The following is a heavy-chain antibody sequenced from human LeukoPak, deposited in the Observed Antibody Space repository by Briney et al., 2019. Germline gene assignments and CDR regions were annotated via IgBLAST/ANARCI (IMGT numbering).Heavy chain of an antibody. CDR1: GRFISMYY. J-gene: IGHJ4*02. V-gene: IGHV4-59*12. CDR2: VYYSGTP. Sequence: PSQTLSLTCTVCGRFISMYYWRWVRHPPGKGLEWIGYVYYSGTPSFNPSLKSRVPISIDTSKKQFSLKLSSVTAGDTAVYDCAREAVAAAGVDYWGQGTLVTVSS. CDR3: AREAVAAAGVDY. D-gene: IGHD6-13*01.